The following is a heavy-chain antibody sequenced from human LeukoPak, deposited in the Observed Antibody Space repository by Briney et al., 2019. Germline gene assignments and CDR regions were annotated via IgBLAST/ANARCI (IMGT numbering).Heavy chain of an antibody. V-gene: IGHV3-23*01. CDR3: ARRLSLRFDAFAV. Sequence: PGGSLRLSCAASGFTVTDYAMTWIRQSPGKGLEWVSSMSDIGPNTYYADSVKGRFTISRDTPKNTLFLQMNSLRAEDTALYFCARRLSLRFDAFAVWGPGTVVTVSS. CDR1: GFTVTDYA. CDR2: MSDIGPNT. J-gene: IGHJ3*01. D-gene: IGHD3-3*01.